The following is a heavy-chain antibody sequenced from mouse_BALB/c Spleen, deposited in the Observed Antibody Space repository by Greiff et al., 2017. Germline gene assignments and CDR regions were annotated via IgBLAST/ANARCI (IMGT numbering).Heavy chain of an antibody. V-gene: IGHV1-14*01. CDR1: GYTFTSYV. D-gene: IGHD2-2*01. CDR2: INPYNDGT. J-gene: IGHJ4*01. CDR3: AREEGYDDYYAMDY. Sequence: VHVKQSGPELVKPGASVKMSCKASGYTFTSYVMHWVKQKPGQGLEWIGYINPYNDGTKYNEKFKGKATLTSDKSSSTAYMELSSLTSEDSAVYYCAREEGYDDYYAMDYWGQGTSVTVSS.